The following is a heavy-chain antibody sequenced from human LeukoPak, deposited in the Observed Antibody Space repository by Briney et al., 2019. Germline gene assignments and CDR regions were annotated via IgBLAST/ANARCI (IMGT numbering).Heavy chain of an antibody. CDR2: IGTAGDT. D-gene: IGHD1-26*01. J-gene: IGHJ4*02. V-gene: IGHV3-13*01. Sequence: PGRSLRLSCAASGFTFSNYAMHWVRQATGKGLEWVSAIGTAGDTFYPGSVKGRFTISRENAKNSLYLQMNSLRAEDTAVYYCARQMTPHGNFDYWGQGTLVTVSS. CDR1: GFTFSNYA. CDR3: ARQMTPHGNFDY.